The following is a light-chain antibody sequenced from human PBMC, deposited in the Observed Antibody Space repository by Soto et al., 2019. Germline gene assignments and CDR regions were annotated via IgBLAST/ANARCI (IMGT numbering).Light chain of an antibody. CDR3: KQCLDTPT. CDR1: ESLLHSVGYNY. V-gene: IGKV2-28*01. J-gene: IGKJ1*01. CDR2: LGS. Sequence: DILMTPSPLSLSVTPGAPASISCSSRESLLHSVGYNYLDWYLQKPGQSPHLLIYLGSHWASGVPDRFSVSGSGRDFTLTISRVEADDVGVYYCKQCLDTPTFGQGTKVESK.